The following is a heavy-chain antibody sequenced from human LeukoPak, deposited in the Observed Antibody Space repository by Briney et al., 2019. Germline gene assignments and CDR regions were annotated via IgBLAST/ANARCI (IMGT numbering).Heavy chain of an antibody. J-gene: IGHJ4*02. CDR3: ARDVSYSSNFNY. V-gene: IGHV3-21*01. CDR1: GFTFTIYT. D-gene: IGHD6-19*01. CDR2: ISSSSSYI. Sequence: GGSLRLSCAASGFTFTIYTMNWFRQAPGKGLEWVSSISSSSSYIFYADSMKGRFTISRDNAKNSLYLQMNSLRAEDTAVYYCARDVSYSSNFNYWGQGTLVTVSS.